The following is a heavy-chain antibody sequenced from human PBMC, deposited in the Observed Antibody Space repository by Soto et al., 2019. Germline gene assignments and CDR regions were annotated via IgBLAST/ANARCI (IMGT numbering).Heavy chain of an antibody. J-gene: IGHJ2*01. CDR2: ISGSGDST. V-gene: IGHV3-23*01. CDR3: AKAIQLWSSVLDL. D-gene: IGHD5-18*01. CDR1: GFTFSSYA. Sequence: PGGSLRLSCAASGFTFSSYAMSWVRQAPGKGLEWVSAISGSGDSTYYADSVKGRFTISRDNSKNTLYLQMNSLRAEDTAVYYCAKAIQLWSSVLDLWGRGTLVTVSS.